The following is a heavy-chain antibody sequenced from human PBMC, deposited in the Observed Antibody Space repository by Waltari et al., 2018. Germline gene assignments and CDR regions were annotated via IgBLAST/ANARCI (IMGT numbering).Heavy chain of an antibody. Sequence: EVQLVESGGGLVQLGGSLRLSCAASGFPFRVYEMNWVRQAPGKGLEWVSYISGSGSIIDYADSVKGRFTISRDNAKNSLYLQMNNLRAEDTAVYYCARDPHQIAVAHWFDPWGQGTLVTVSS. D-gene: IGHD2-2*01. V-gene: IGHV3-48*03. CDR2: ISGSGSII. CDR1: GFPFRVYE. J-gene: IGHJ5*02. CDR3: ARDPHQIAVAHWFDP.